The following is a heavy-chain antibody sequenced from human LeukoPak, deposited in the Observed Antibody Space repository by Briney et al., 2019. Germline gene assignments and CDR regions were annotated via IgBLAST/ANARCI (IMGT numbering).Heavy chain of an antibody. CDR1: GYSFTSYW. CDR3: ARLGQGLVEQWLANIWFDY. V-gene: IGHV5-51*01. J-gene: IGHJ4*02. Sequence: GESLKISCKGSGYSFTSYWIGWVRQMPGKGLEWMGIIYPGDSDTRYSPSFQGQVTISADKSISTAYLQWSSLKASDTAMYYCARLGQGLVEQWLANIWFDYRGQGTLVTVSS. CDR2: IYPGDSDT. D-gene: IGHD6-19*01.